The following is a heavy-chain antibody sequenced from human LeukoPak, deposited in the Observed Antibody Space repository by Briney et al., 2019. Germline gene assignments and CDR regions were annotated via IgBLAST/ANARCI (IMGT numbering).Heavy chain of an antibody. CDR3: ARHIEVDPGATIADYFDY. D-gene: IGHD1-26*01. V-gene: IGHV3-21*01. Sequence: GGSLRLSCAGSGFTFSHYSMNWVRQAPGKGLEWVASFGSDLSFRSVADSLKGRFTISRDNAENSLYLHMNSLRAEDTAIYYCARHIEVDPGATIADYFDYWGQGTLVTVSS. CDR2: FGSDLSFR. CDR1: GFTFSHYS. J-gene: IGHJ4*02.